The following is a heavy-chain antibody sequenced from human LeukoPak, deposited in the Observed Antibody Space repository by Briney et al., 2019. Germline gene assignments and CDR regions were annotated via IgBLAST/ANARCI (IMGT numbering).Heavy chain of an antibody. CDR3: ARDSGSSRGCAFDV. CDR2: LNPDGSER. J-gene: IGHJ3*01. D-gene: IGHD6-13*01. Sequence: GGSLRLSCAASGFTFSQHYMSWVRQAPGKGLEWVANLNPDGSERKYVDSVKGRFTISRDNAKNSVYLQMSSLRAEDTAVFYCARDSGSSRGCAFDVWGHGTMVTVSS. V-gene: IGHV3-7*01. CDR1: GFTFSQHY.